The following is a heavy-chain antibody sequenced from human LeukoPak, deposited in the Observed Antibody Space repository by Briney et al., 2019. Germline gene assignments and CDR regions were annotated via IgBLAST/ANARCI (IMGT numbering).Heavy chain of an antibody. CDR3: ARRRIRDGYYYYYMDV. CDR1: GFTFSSYG. J-gene: IGHJ6*03. V-gene: IGHV3-30*02. CDR2: IRYDGNNK. D-gene: IGHD2/OR15-2a*01. Sequence: GGSLRLSCAASGFTFSSYGMHWVRQAPGKGLEWVAFIRYDGNNKYYADPVKGRFTISRDNSKNTLYLQMNSLRAEDTAVYYCARRRIRDGYYYYYMDVWGKGTTVTISS.